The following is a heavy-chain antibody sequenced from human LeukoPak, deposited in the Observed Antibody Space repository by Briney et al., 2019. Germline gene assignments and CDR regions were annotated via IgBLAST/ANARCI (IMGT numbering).Heavy chain of an antibody. V-gene: IGHV3-66*01. CDR1: GFTVSSNY. D-gene: IGHD4-17*01. CDR2: IYSGGST. J-gene: IGHJ3*02. Sequence: PGGSLRLFCAPSGFTVSSNYMSWVRQAPGKGLEWVSVIYSGGSTYYAYSVKGKFTISRDNSKNTLYLQMNSLRAEDTAVYYCARAPMTTVDAFDIWGQGTMVTVSS. CDR3: ARAPMTTVDAFDI.